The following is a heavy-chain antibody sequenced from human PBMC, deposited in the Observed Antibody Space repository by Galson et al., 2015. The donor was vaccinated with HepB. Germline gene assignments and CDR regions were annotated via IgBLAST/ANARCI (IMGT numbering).Heavy chain of an antibody. D-gene: IGHD6-19*01. CDR2: IIPILGIA. J-gene: IGHJ4*02. V-gene: IGHV1-69*04. CDR1: GGTFSSYT. Sequence: SVKVSCKASGGTFSSYTISWVRQAPGQGLEWMGRIIPILGIANYAQKFQGRVTITADKSTSTAYMELSSLRSEDTAVYYCARDGKGAYSSGWNYWGQGTLVTVSS. CDR3: ARDGKGAYSSGWNY.